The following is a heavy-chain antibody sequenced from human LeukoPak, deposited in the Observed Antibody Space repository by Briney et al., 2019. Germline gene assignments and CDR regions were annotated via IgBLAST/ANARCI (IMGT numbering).Heavy chain of an antibody. CDR3: ARDHSGSTPGIFDY. CDR2: IRYDGSNK. CDR1: GFTFTTHW. J-gene: IGHJ4*02. V-gene: IGHV3-30*02. D-gene: IGHD1-26*01. Sequence: GGSLRLSCGASGFTFTTHWIHWVRQAPGKGLEWVAFIRYDGSNKYYADSVKGRFTISRDNSKNTLYLQMNSLRAEDTAVYYCARDHSGSTPGIFDYWGQGTLVTVSS.